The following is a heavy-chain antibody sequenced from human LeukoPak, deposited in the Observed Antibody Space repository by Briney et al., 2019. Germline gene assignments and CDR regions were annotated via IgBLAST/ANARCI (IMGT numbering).Heavy chain of an antibody. J-gene: IGHJ4*02. Sequence: GGSLRLSCAASGFTFSSYGMHWVRQAPGKGLEWVAVIWYDGSNKYYADSVKGRFTISRDNSKNTLYLQMNGLRAEGTAVYYCARDPLIAVAGDKFDYWGQGTLVTVSS. CDR1: GFTFSSYG. D-gene: IGHD6-19*01. CDR2: IWYDGSNK. V-gene: IGHV3-33*01. CDR3: ARDPLIAVAGDKFDY.